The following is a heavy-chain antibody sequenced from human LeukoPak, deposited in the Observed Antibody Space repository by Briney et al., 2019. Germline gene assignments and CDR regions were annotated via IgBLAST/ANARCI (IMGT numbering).Heavy chain of an antibody. D-gene: IGHD3-10*01. CDR3: SRGPGVPGRFFVGDQ. J-gene: IGHJ4*02. Sequence: GGSLRLSCAASGFTFSSFGMSWVRQAPGKGLVWVSRSNSDGSTTSYGDSVKGRFTISRDNAKNTLYLQMNSLRDEDTAVYYCSRGPGVPGRFFVGDQWGQGTLVTVSS. V-gene: IGHV3-74*01. CDR1: GFTFSSFG. CDR2: SNSDGSTT.